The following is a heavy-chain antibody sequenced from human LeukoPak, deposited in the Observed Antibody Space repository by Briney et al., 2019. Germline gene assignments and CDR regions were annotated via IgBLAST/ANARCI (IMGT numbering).Heavy chain of an antibody. CDR3: ARDENGYVWGSFRA. V-gene: IGHV4-39*07. CDR2: IYYSGST. J-gene: IGHJ5*02. CDR1: GGSISSSSYY. Sequence: SETLSLTCTVSGGSISSSSYYWGWIRQPPGKGLEWIGNIYYSGSTYYNPSLESRVTMSLDTSKNQFSLKLSYVTAADTAVYYCARDENGYVWGSFRAWGQGTLVTVSS. D-gene: IGHD3-16*02.